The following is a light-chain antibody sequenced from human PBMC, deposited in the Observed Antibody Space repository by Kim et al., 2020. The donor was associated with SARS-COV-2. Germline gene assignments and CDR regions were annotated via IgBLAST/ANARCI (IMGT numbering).Light chain of an antibody. CDR3: QACDTSTVV. V-gene: IGLV3-1*01. CDR1: KLGNKY. CDR2: QDN. Sequence: SYELTQPPSVSVSPGQTASFTCSGDKLGNKYAHWYQQKPGQSPVVVIYQDNKRPSGIPERFSGCNSGNTATLTISGTQATDEADYYCQACDTSTVVFGGGTQLTVL. J-gene: IGLJ2*01.